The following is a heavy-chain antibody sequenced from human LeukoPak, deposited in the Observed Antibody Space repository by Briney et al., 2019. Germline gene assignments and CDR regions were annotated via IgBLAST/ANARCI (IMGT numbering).Heavy chain of an antibody. D-gene: IGHD3-3*02. CDR3: ARTGGRTGVLGAFDI. Sequence: GGSLRLSFAASGFTFSSYSMNWVRQAPGKGLEWVSSISSSSSYIYYADSVKGRFTISRDNAKNSLYLQMNSLRAEDTAVYYCARTGGRTGVLGAFDIWGQGTMVTVSS. J-gene: IGHJ3*02. V-gene: IGHV3-21*01. CDR2: ISSSSSYI. CDR1: GFTFSSYS.